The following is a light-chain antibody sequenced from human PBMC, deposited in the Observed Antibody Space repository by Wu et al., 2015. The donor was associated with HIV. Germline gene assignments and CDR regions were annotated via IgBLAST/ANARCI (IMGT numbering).Light chain of an antibody. CDR2: TAS. CDR1: QSISNW. V-gene: IGKV1-5*03. Sequence: DVQMTQSPSTLSASVGDRVTITCRASQSISNWLAWYQQKPGRAPSLLIYTASSLKSEVPSRFSGTGYGTEFTLTISSLQPDDLATYYCQEYNSWPWTFGQGTKAEIK. CDR3: QEYNSWPWT. J-gene: IGKJ1*01.